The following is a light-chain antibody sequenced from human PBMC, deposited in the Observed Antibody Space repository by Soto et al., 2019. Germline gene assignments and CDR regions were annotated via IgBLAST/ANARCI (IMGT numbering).Light chain of an antibody. CDR3: QQYQHLWT. CDR2: HAS. V-gene: IGKV1-5*01. Sequence: DIQMTQSPFALPASIGHRFTTTSRASQSISNWLAWYQQKPGTAPKLLIYHASTLESGVPSRFSGSGSGTEFTLTIIGLQSEDFALYYWQQYQHLWTFGQGTKVDIK. J-gene: IGKJ1*01. CDR1: QSISNW.